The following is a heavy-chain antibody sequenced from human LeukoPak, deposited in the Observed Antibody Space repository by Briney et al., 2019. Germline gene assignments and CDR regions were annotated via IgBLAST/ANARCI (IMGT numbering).Heavy chain of an antibody. CDR2: INWNGGST. J-gene: IGHJ5*02. CDR3: ARQYCSGGSCYLGDNWFDP. V-gene: IGHV3-20*04. CDR1: GFTFDDYG. Sequence: GGSLRLSCAASGFTFDDYGMSWVRQAPGKGLEWVSGINWNGGSTGYADSVKGRFTISGDNAKNSLYLQMNSLRAEDTALYYCARQYCSGGSCYLGDNWFDPWGQGTLVTVSS. D-gene: IGHD2-15*01.